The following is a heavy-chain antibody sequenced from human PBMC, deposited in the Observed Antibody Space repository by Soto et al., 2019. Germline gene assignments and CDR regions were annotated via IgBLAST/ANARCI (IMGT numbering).Heavy chain of an antibody. CDR1: GFTFSSYA. V-gene: IGHV3-30-3*01. CDR2: ISYDGSNK. CDR3: ARDPTTIFGVVMGNYYFDD. Sequence: PGGSLRLSCAASGFTFSSYAMHWVRQAPGKGLEWVAVISYDGSNKYYADSVKGRFTISRDNSKNTLYLQMNSLRAEDTAVYYCARDPTTIFGVVMGNYYFDDWGQGTLVTVSS. J-gene: IGHJ4*02. D-gene: IGHD3-3*01.